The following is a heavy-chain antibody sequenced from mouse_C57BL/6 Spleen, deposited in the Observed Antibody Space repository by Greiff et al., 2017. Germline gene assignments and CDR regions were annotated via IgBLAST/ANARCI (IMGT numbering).Heavy chain of an antibody. J-gene: IGHJ1*03. CDR3: SRTDGYYWYFDV. CDR2: IYWDDDK. CDR1: GFSLSTSGMG. Sequence: QVQLKESGPGILQSSQTLSLTCSFSGFSLSTSGMGVSWIRQPSGKGLEWLAHIYWDDDKRYNPSLKSRLTISRDTSRNQVFLKITSVDTADTATYYCSRTDGYYWYFDVWGTGTTVTVSS. D-gene: IGHD2-2*01. V-gene: IGHV8-12*01.